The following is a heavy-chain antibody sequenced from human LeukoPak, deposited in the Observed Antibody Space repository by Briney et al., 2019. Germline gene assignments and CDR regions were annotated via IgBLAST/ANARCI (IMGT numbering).Heavy chain of an antibody. V-gene: IGHV3-48*03. CDR1: GFTFSSYE. Sequence: GGSLRLSCAASGFTFSSYEMNWVRQAPGKGLEWVSYISSSGSTIYYADSVKGRFTISRDTAKNSLYLQMNSLRDDDTAVYYCARGLGGYNWDHAPDIWGQGTMVTVSS. CDR2: ISSSGSTI. J-gene: IGHJ3*02. CDR3: ARGLGGYNWDHAPDI. D-gene: IGHD1-1*01.